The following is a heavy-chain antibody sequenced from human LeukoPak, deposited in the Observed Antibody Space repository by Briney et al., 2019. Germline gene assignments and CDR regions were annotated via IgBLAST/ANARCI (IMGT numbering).Heavy chain of an antibody. D-gene: IGHD3-9*01. V-gene: IGHV3-30*04. J-gene: IGHJ4*02. CDR1: GFTFSSYA. CDR2: ISYDGSNK. Sequence: GRSLRLSCAASGFTFSSYAMHWVRQAPGKGLEWVAVISYDGSNKYYADSVKGRFTISRDNSKNTLYLQMNSLRAEDTAVYYCARDHHKLRYFGWLPGAPYYFDYWGQGTLVTVSS. CDR3: ARDHHKLRYFGWLPGAPYYFDY.